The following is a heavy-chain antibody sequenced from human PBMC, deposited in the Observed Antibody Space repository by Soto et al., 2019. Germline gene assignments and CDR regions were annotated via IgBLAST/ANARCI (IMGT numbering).Heavy chain of an antibody. D-gene: IGHD3-10*01. CDR3: ARVRVIRGVIPSHFGL. CDR2: IIPLYGTV. CDR1: GGTFNSYG. J-gene: IGHJ4*02. Sequence: QDHLAQSGAEVKKPGSSVTVSCKASGGTFNSYGISWVRQAPGHGLDWMGVIIPLYGTVNYAQKFQGRVSITADKPTSTAYMDLSRLRSDDTAVYYCARVRVIRGVIPSHFGLWGQGTLVTVSS. V-gene: IGHV1-69*06.